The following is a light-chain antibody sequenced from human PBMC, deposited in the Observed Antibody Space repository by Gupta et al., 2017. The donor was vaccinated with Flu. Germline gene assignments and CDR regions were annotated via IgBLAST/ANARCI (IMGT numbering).Light chain of an antibody. Sequence: EIVFTQSPRTPSLSPGERATLSCRASLSVSSSYIAWYQQKPGQAPRLLIYGASSRATGIPARFSGSGSGTDFTLTISRLEPEDFAVYYCQQFGSSLYSFGQGTKLEIK. CDR1: LSVSSSY. CDR3: QQFGSSLYS. V-gene: IGKV3-20*01. CDR2: GAS. J-gene: IGKJ2*03.